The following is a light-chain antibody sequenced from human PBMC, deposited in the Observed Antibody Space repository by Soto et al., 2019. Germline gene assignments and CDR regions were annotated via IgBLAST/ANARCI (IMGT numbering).Light chain of an antibody. CDR2: KAS. V-gene: IGKV1-5*03. CDR3: QQYNSDSVST. CDR1: QSIRSW. J-gene: IGKJ3*01. Sequence: DIQMTQSPSTLSASVGDRVTITCRASQSIRSWLAWYQQKPGKAPKLLIYKASSLESGVPSRFSGSGSGTAFTLTISSLQPDDFATYYCQQYNSDSVSTFGPGTKVDIK.